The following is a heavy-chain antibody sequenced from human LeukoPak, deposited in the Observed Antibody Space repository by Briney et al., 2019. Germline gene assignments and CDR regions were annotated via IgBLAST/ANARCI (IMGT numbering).Heavy chain of an antibody. D-gene: IGHD2-2*01. CDR2: ISHSGTT. Sequence: SETLSLTCTVSGYSISSDSYWGWIRQPPGNGLEWIWTISHSGTTYYSPSLKSRVTISIDTSENHFSLDLTSVTATDTAVYYCAKFGSTSGRGFDPWGQGTLVTVSS. V-gene: IGHV4-38-2*02. J-gene: IGHJ5*02. CDR1: GYSISSDSY. CDR3: AKFGSTSGRGFDP.